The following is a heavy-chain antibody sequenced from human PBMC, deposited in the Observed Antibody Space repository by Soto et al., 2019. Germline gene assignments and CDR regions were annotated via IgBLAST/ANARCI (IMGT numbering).Heavy chain of an antibody. CDR3: ASISSYNWNDRLPFSY. CDR2: ISAYNGNT. D-gene: IGHD1-1*01. V-gene: IGHV1-18*01. Sequence: QVQLVQSGAEVKKPGASVKVSCKASGYTFTSYGISWVRQAPGQVLEWMGWISAYNGNTNYAQKLKGRVTMTTDTSTSTGYMELRSLRSDDTGVYYCASISSYNWNDRLPFSYWGQGTLVTVSS. CDR1: GYTFTSYG. J-gene: IGHJ4*02.